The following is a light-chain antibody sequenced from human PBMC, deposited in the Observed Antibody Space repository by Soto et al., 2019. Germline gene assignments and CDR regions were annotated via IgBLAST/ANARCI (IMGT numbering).Light chain of an antibody. Sequence: EIVLTQSPDTLSLSPGERATLSCRASQSVRSNYLAWYQQKPGQAPRFLIYDASSRATGIPDRFSGSGSGRDFTLTISRLEPEYFAVYYCQQYGSSPLTCGGGTKVEIK. J-gene: IGKJ4*01. CDR3: QQYGSSPLT. CDR2: DAS. CDR1: QSVRSNY. V-gene: IGKV3-20*01.